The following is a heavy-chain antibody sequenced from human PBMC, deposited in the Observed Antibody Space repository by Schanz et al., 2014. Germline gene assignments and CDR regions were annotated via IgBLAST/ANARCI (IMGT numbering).Heavy chain of an antibody. V-gene: IGHV7-4-1*02. D-gene: IGHD3-10*01. J-gene: IGHJ5*02. CDR3: ARGPYYYTSGSFFGHFDP. CDR1: GYTFIDYY. CDR2: INTKTGNP. Sequence: QVQLVQSGAEVKKPGASVKVSCKASGYTFIDYYMHWVRQVPGQGLEYMGWINTKTGNPTYAQGLTGRCVFSLDTSVSTAYLQITSLKTEDTAVYYCARGPYYYTSGSFFGHFDPWGQGTLVTVSS.